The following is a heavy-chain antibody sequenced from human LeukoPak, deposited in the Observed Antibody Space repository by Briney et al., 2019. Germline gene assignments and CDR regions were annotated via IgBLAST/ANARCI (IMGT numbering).Heavy chain of an antibody. Sequence: NPSETLSLTCTVSGGSISSSSYYWGWIRQPPWKGLEWIGSIYYSGSTYYNPSLKSRVTISVDTSKNQFSLKLSSVTAADTAVYYCARHNPVGAIDYDAFDIWGQGTMVTVSS. J-gene: IGHJ3*02. D-gene: IGHD1-26*01. CDR1: GGSISSSSYY. CDR2: IYYSGST. CDR3: ARHNPVGAIDYDAFDI. V-gene: IGHV4-39*01.